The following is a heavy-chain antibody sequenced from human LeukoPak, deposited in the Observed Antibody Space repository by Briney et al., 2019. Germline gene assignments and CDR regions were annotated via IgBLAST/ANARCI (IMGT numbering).Heavy chain of an antibody. CDR1: GGSINNNKW. Sequence: SETLSLTCVVSGGSINNNKWWSWVRRPPGKGLEWIGDVYYSGSTNYNPSLKSRVTISVDTSKNQFSLKLSSVTAADTAVYYCATLRSAGIAVAGPSYFDYWGQGTLVTVSS. V-gene: IGHV4-4*02. CDR2: VYYSGST. D-gene: IGHD6-19*01. CDR3: ATLRSAGIAVAGPSYFDY. J-gene: IGHJ4*02.